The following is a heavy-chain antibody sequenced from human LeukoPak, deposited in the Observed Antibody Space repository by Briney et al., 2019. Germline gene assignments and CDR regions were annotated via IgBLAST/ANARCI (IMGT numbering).Heavy chain of an antibody. CDR1: GFTFSSYG. Sequence: PGGSLRLSCAASGFTFSSYGMHWVRQAPGKGLEWVAVISYDGSNKYYADSVKGRFTISRDNSKNTLYLQMNSLRAEDTAVYYCAKVAVLYQTEGWGQGTLVTVSS. CDR2: ISYDGSNK. CDR3: AKVAVLYQTEG. J-gene: IGHJ4*02. V-gene: IGHV3-30*18. D-gene: IGHD2-8*01.